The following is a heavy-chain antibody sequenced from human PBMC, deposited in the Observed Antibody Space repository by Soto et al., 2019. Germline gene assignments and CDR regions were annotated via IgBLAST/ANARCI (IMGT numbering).Heavy chain of an antibody. Sequence: EVQLLESGGGLVQPGGSLRLSCAASGFTFSSYAMSWVRQAPGTGLEWVSAISGSGGSTYYADSVKGRFTISRDNSKNTLYLRINRLRAADTAVDNCAKTAWVEVPNAMGAASGNCDYWGQGTLVAVSS. J-gene: IGHJ4*02. V-gene: IGHV3-23*01. CDR2: ISGSGGST. CDR1: GFTFSSYA. CDR3: AKTAWVEVPNAMGAASGNCDY. D-gene: IGHD2-2*01.